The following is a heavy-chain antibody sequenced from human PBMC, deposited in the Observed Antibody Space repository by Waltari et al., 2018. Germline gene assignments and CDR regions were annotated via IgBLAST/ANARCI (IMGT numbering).Heavy chain of an antibody. D-gene: IGHD5-12*01. CDR2: IRYDGTNK. CDR1: GFTFSNFG. J-gene: IGHJ4*02. CDR3: AKGWSQDDYILVY. V-gene: IGHV3-30*02. Sequence: QVQLVESGGGVVQPGGSLRVSCATSGFTFSNFGIHWIRQAPGKGLEWVAFIRYDGTNKYYADSVNGRFTISRDNSKNTLYLQMNSLRGDDTAVYFCAKGWSQDDYILVYWGQGTLVTVSS.